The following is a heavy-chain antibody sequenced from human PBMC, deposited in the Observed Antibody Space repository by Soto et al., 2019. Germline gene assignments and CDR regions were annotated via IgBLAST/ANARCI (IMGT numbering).Heavy chain of an antibody. J-gene: IGHJ5*02. Sequence: DSVKVSCKASGYTFTSYAMHWVRQAPGQRLEWMGWINAGNGNTKYSQKFQGRVTITRDTSASTAYMELSSLRSEDTAVYYCASRGTEAARTVRWFDPWGPVTLVPVS. V-gene: IGHV1-3*01. CDR2: INAGNGNT. CDR3: ASRGTEAARTVRWFDP. D-gene: IGHD4-4*01. CDR1: GYTFTSYA.